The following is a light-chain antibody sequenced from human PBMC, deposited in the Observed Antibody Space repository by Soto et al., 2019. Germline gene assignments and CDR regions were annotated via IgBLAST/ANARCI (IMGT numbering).Light chain of an antibody. CDR3: QRYGSAPYT. CDR2: GAS. J-gene: IGKJ2*01. Sequence: EIVLTQSPGTLSLSPGERATLSCSASQNIGASYLAWYQQKPGQAPRLLIYGASNRATGTADRFSGSGSGTEFTLTISRLEPEDFAVYFCQRYGSAPYTFGQGTKLEIK. V-gene: IGKV3-20*01. CDR1: QNIGASY.